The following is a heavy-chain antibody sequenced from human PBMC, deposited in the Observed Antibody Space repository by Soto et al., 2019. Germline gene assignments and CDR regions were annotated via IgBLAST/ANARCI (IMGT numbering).Heavy chain of an antibody. D-gene: IGHD3-9*01. V-gene: IGHV4-34*01. Sequence: PSETLSLTCVVSGGSFSTYYYSWIRQSPGKGLEWIGEINHNGNNNYSPSLKSRVTMSLDTSKNQFSLKLTSVTAADTAVYYCARGGGNDWQVAFDIWGQGTMVTVSS. CDR3: ARGGGNDWQVAFDI. CDR1: GGSFSTYY. J-gene: IGHJ3*02. CDR2: INHNGNN.